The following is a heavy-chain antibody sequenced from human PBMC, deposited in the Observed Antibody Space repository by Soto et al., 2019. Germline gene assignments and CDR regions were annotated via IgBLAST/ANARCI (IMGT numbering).Heavy chain of an antibody. CDR3: ARASVPYYYYYMDV. V-gene: IGHV3-48*01. CDR1: GFTFSNFA. D-gene: IGHD3-10*01. CDR2: ISSSSNTI. J-gene: IGHJ6*03. Sequence: TGGSLRLSCVASGFTFSNFAMAWVRQAPGEGLEWVSYISSSSNTIYYADSVKGRFTISRDNAKNSLYLQMNSLRGEDTAVYYCARASVPYYYYYMDVWGKGTTVTVSS.